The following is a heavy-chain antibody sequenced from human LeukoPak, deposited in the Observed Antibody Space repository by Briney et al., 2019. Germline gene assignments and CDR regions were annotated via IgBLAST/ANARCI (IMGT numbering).Heavy chain of an antibody. CDR2: IYYSGST. CDR1: GGSISSYY. Sequence: KTSETLSLTCTVSGGSISSYYWSWIRQPPGKGLEWIGYIYYSGSTNYNPSLKSRVTISVDTSKNKFSLKLSSLTAADTALYYCGTDRGSSYSYPFAYWGQGTLVTVSS. D-gene: IGHD5-18*01. J-gene: IGHJ4*02. CDR3: GTDRGSSYSYPFAY. V-gene: IGHV4-59*01.